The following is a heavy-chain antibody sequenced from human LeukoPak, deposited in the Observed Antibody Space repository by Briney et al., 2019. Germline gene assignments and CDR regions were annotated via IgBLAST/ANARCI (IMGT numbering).Heavy chain of an antibody. Sequence: GGSLRLSCAASGFTLRGYEMNWVRQAPGKGLEWISYISGSGSTIKYVDSVKGRFTISRDNAKNSLYLQMNSLRAEDTAVYYCARSTVTNYFDSWGQGTLVTVSS. J-gene: IGHJ4*02. CDR1: GFTLRGYE. CDR2: ISGSGSTI. V-gene: IGHV3-48*03. D-gene: IGHD4-17*01. CDR3: ARSTVTNYFDS.